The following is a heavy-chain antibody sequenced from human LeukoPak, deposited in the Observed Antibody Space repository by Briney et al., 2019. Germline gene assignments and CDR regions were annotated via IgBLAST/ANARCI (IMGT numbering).Heavy chain of an antibody. CDR3: ARDSSGLDAFDI. Sequence: SETLSLTCTVSGGSISSSSYYWGWIRQPPGKGLEWIGYIYYSGSTNYNPSLKSRVTISVDTSKNQFSLKLSSVTAADTAVYYCARDSSGLDAFDIWGQGTMVTVSS. V-gene: IGHV4-61*01. J-gene: IGHJ3*02. CDR1: GGSISSSSYY. CDR2: IYYSGST.